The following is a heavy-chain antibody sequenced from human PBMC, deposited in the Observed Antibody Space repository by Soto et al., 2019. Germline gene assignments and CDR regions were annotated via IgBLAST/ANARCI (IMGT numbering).Heavy chain of an antibody. Sequence: PGGALRLSCAASGFTFSSYGMHWVRQAPGKGLEWVAVISYDGSNKYYADSVKGRFTISRDNSKNTLYLQMNSLRAEDTAVYYCAKLHYDSSGYPDYWGQGTLVTVSS. CDR2: ISYDGSNK. CDR1: GFTFSSYG. V-gene: IGHV3-30*18. CDR3: AKLHYDSSGYPDY. D-gene: IGHD3-22*01. J-gene: IGHJ4*02.